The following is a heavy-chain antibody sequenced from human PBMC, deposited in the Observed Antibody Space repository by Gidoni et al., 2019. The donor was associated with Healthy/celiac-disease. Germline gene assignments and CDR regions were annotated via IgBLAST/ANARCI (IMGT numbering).Heavy chain of an antibody. Sequence: QVQLVESGVGVVQPGRSLRLSCAASGFTFSSYAMHWVRQAPGKGLEWVAVISYDGSNKYYADSVKGRFTISRDNSKNTLYLKMNSLRAEDTAVYYCARGGNSVLDYWGQGTLVTVSS. D-gene: IGHD2-21*02. V-gene: IGHV3-30-3*01. CDR2: ISYDGSNK. J-gene: IGHJ4*02. CDR3: ARGGNSVLDY. CDR1: GFTFSSYA.